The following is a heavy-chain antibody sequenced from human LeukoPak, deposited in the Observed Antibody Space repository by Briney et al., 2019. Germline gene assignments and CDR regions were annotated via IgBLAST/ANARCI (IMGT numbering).Heavy chain of an antibody. Sequence: ASVKVSCKASGYTFTGYYMHWVRQAPGQGLEWMGWINPNSGGTNYAQKFQGRVIMTRDTSISTAYMELSRLRSDDTAVYYCARATFMFGIAAAGTKYWGQGTLVTVSS. CDR1: GYTFTGYY. CDR3: ARATFMFGIAAAGTKY. D-gene: IGHD6-13*01. V-gene: IGHV1-2*02. CDR2: INPNSGGT. J-gene: IGHJ4*02.